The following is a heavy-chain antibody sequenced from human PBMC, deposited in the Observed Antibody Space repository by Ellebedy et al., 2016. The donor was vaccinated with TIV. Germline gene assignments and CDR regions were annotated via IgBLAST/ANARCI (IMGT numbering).Heavy chain of an antibody. V-gene: IGHV3-30*04. CDR3: ARGAGRYYYYMDV. J-gene: IGHJ6*03. CDR1: GFTFSSYA. CDR2: ISYDGSNK. D-gene: IGHD1-14*01. Sequence: GGSLRLXXAASGFTFSSYAMHWVRQAPGKGLEWVAVISYDGSNKYYADSVKGRFTISRDNSKNTLYLQMTSLRAEDTAVYYCARGAGRYYYYMDVWGKGTTVTVSS.